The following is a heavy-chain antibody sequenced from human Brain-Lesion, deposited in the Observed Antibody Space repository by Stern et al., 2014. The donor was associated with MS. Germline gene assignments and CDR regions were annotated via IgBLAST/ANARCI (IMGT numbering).Heavy chain of an antibody. J-gene: IGHJ5*01. CDR1: GFTFSNYW. CDR3: ARGXXXFDS. Sequence: EVQLXXXGGGLVQPGGSLRLSCAASGFTFSNYWMHWVRQAPGKGLVWVSRVNNDGRRTSYADSVKGRFTMSRDNAKNTLYLQMNSLRVEDTAIYYCARGXXXFDSWGQGTLV. V-gene: IGHV3-74*02. CDR2: VNNDGRRT. D-gene: IGHD3-10*01.